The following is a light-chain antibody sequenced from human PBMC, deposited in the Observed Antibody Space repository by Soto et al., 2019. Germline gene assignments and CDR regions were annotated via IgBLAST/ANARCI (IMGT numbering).Light chain of an antibody. J-gene: IGKJ1*01. Sequence: EIVLTHSPGTLSLSPWERATLSCRARQTVSTYLSWYQHKPGQAPRLLIYGASNRATGIPARFSGSGSGTDFTLAISRLEPEDFAVYFCQQYGSSTATFGQGTKVDIK. CDR2: GAS. V-gene: IGKV3-20*01. CDR3: QQYGSSTAT. CDR1: QTVSTY.